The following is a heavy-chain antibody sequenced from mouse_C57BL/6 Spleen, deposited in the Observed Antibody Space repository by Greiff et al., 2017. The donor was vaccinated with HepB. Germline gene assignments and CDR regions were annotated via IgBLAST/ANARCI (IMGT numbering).Heavy chain of an antibody. V-gene: IGHV1-19*01. CDR2: INPYNGGT. Sequence: VQLQQSGPVLVKPGASVKMSCKASGYTFTDYYMNWVKQSHGKSLEWIGVINPYNGGTSYNQKFKGKATLTVDKSSSTAYMELNSLTSEDSAVYYCARGDSSGYIDYWGQGTTLTVSS. J-gene: IGHJ2*01. CDR3: ARGDSSGYIDY. D-gene: IGHD3-2*02. CDR1: GYTFTDYY.